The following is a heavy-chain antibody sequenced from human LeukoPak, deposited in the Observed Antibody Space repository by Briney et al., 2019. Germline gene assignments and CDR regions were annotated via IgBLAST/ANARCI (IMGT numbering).Heavy chain of an antibody. J-gene: IGHJ4*02. Sequence: GESLKISCKGSGYSFTSYWIGWVRQMPGKGLEWMGIIYPGDSDTRYSPSFQGQVTISADKSISTAYLQWSSLKASDTAMYYCARSAYCGGDCYSRFDYWGQGTLVTVSS. CDR1: GYSFTSYW. CDR3: ARSAYCGGDCYSRFDY. D-gene: IGHD2-21*01. CDR2: IYPGDSDT. V-gene: IGHV5-51*01.